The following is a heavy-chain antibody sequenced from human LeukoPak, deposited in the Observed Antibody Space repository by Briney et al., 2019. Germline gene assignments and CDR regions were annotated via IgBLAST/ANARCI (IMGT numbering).Heavy chain of an antibody. J-gene: IGHJ4*02. CDR2: IYYSGST. D-gene: IGHD3-16*01. Sequence: SETLSLTCTVSGGSISSSSYYWGWIRQPPGKGLEWIGNIYYSGSTYYNPSLKSRVTISVNTSKNQFSLKLSSVTAADTAVYYCARCRGSYFDYWGQGTLVTVSS. CDR3: ARCRGSYFDY. CDR1: GGSISSSSYY. V-gene: IGHV4-39*01.